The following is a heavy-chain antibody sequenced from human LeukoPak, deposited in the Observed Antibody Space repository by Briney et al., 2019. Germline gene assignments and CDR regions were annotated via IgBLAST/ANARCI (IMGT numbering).Heavy chain of an antibody. Sequence: GGSLRLSCAASGFTVSSNSMSWVRQAPGKGLEWVSFIYSDNTHYSDSVKGRLTISRDNSKNTLYLQMNSLRAEDTAVYYCARRAGAYSHPYDYWGQGTLVTVSS. CDR2: IYSDNT. J-gene: IGHJ4*02. V-gene: IGHV3-53*01. D-gene: IGHD4/OR15-4a*01. CDR1: GFTVSSNS. CDR3: ARRAGAYSHPYDY.